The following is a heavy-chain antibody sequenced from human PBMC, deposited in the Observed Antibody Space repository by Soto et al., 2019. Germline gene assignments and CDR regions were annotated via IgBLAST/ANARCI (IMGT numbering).Heavy chain of an antibody. V-gene: IGHV4-34*01. Sequence: PSATLSLTCAVYCGSFSCYYWIWIRQPPGKGLEWIGEINHSGSTNYNPSLKSRVTISVDTSKNQFSLKLSSVTAADTAVYYCARGGPMYSSSRYYFDYWGQGTLVTVSS. D-gene: IGHD6-6*01. CDR3: ARGGPMYSSSRYYFDY. CDR2: INHSGST. CDR1: CGSFSCYY. J-gene: IGHJ4*02.